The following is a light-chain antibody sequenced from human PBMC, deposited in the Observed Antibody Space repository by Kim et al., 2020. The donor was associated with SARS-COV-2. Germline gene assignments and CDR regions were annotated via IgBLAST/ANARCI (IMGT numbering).Light chain of an antibody. CDR3: QQRSNWPPT. J-gene: IGKJ1*01. V-gene: IGKV3-11*01. CDR1: QSVSSY. Sequence: LSPGERATLSCRASQSVSSYLAWFQQKPGQAPRLLIYDASNRATGIPARFSGSGSGTDFTLTISSLEPEDFAVYYCQQRSNWPPTFGQGTKVDIK. CDR2: DAS.